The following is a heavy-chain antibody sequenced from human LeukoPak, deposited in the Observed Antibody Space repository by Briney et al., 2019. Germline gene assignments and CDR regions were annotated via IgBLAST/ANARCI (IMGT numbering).Heavy chain of an antibody. CDR1: GGTFSSYA. D-gene: IGHD5-18*01. J-gene: IGHJ5*02. CDR3: ARGGFIQLWPQAS. Sequence: GASVKVSCKASGGTFSSYAISWVRQAPGQGLECMGGIIPIFGTANYAQKFQGRVTITADESTSTAYMELSSLRSEDTAVYYCARGGFIQLWPQASWGQGTLVTVSS. CDR2: IIPIFGTA. V-gene: IGHV1-69*13.